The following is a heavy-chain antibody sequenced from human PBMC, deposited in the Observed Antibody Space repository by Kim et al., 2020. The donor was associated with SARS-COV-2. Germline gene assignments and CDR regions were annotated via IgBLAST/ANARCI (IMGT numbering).Heavy chain of an antibody. CDR1: GLTFSDYY. Sequence: GGSLRLSCAASGLTFSDYYMSWIRQAPGKGLEWVSYINNGGSTMYYTDSVRGRFTISSDNDKRPEYLQKNSLRVEDTAVYYGARDLEYCSSAVSYWGQGT. V-gene: IGHV3-11*01. D-gene: IGHD2-21*01. J-gene: IGHJ4*02. CDR3: ARDLEYCSSAVSY. CDR2: INNGGSTM.